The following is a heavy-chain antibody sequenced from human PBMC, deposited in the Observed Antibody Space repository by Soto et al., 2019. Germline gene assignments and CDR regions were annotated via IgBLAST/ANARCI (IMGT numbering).Heavy chain of an antibody. D-gene: IGHD6-13*01. Sequence: SETLSLTCTVSGGSISSSSYYWGWIRQPSGKGLEWIGSIYYSGSTYYNPSLKSRVTISVDTSKNQFSLKLSSVTAADTAVYYCARRFSPPDSSSWYVRSYYYYYMDVWGKGTTVTVSS. J-gene: IGHJ6*03. CDR1: GGSISSSSYY. CDR2: IYYSGST. CDR3: ARRFSPPDSSSWYVRSYYYYYMDV. V-gene: IGHV4-39*01.